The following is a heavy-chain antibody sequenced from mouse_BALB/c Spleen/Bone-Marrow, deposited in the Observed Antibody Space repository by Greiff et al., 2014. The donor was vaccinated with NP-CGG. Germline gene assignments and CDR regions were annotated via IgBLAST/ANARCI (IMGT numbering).Heavy chain of an antibody. D-gene: IGHD2-1*01. V-gene: IGHV7-3*02. J-gene: IGHJ1*01. Sequence: DVKLVESGGGLVQPGGSLRLSCATSGFTFTDYYMSWVRQPPGKALEWLGFIRNKANGYTTEYSASVKGRFTIPRDNSQSILYLQMNTLRAEDSATYYCARDKNYGSYWYFDVWGAGTTVTVSS. CDR3: ARDKNYGSYWYFDV. CDR2: IRNKANGYTT. CDR1: GFTFTDYY.